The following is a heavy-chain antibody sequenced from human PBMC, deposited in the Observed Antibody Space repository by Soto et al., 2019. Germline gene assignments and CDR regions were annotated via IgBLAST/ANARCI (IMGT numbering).Heavy chain of an antibody. V-gene: IGHV3-21*01. CDR1: GFTFTRYS. CDR3: ARESEDLTSNFDY. CDR2: ISSTTNYI. J-gene: IGHJ4*02. Sequence: PGGSLRLSCAASGFTFTRYSMNWVRQAPGQGLEWVSSISSTTNYIYYADSMKGRFTVSRDNAKNSVYLEMNSLSAEYTALYYCARESEDLTSNFDYWGQGTLVTVSS.